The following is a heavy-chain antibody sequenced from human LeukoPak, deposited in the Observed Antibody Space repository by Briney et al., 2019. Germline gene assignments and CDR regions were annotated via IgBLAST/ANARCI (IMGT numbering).Heavy chain of an antibody. J-gene: IGHJ4*02. CDR3: ARQAWIQLCGIDY. D-gene: IGHD5-18*01. Sequence: SETLSLTCTVSGGSISSSSYYWGWIRQPPGKGLEWIGSIYYSGSTYYNPSLKSRVTISVDTSKNQFSLKLSSVTAADTAVYYCARQAWIQLCGIDYRGQGTLVTVSS. CDR1: GGSISSSSYY. V-gene: IGHV4-39*01. CDR2: IYYSGST.